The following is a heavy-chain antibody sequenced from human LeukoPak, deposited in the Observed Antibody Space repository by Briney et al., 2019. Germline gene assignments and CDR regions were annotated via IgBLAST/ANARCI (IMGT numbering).Heavy chain of an antibody. CDR2: ISYDENKE. CDR3: ARDMGYYGSGSYYTPYH. D-gene: IGHD3-10*01. J-gene: IGHJ4*02. V-gene: IGHV3-30*03. Sequence: PGGSLRLSCAASGFTFSNAWMNWVRQAPGKGLEWVAFISYDENKEYYVDSVKGRFTISRDNSKNTLHLQMSSLRVDDTAVYYCARDMGYYGSGSYYTPYHWGQGTLVTVSS. CDR1: GFTFSNAW.